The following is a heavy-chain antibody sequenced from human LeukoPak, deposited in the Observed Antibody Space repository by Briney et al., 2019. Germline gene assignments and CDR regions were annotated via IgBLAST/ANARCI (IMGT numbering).Heavy chain of an antibody. Sequence: GGSLRLSCAASGFTFSSYAIHWVRQAPGKGLEWVAVISYDGSNKYYADSVKGRFTISRDNSKNSLYLQMNSLRAEDTAVYYCARHIAVAGTLDYWGQGTLVTVSS. CDR3: ARHIAVAGTLDY. CDR1: GFTFSSYA. D-gene: IGHD6-19*01. V-gene: IGHV3-30*04. CDR2: ISYDGSNK. J-gene: IGHJ4*02.